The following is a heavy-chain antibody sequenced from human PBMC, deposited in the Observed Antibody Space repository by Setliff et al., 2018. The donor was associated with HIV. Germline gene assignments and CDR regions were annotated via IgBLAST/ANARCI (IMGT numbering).Heavy chain of an antibody. J-gene: IGHJ4*02. V-gene: IGHV4-59*01. D-gene: IGHD5-12*01. Sequence: PSKTLSLTCTVSGASISSYYWSWIRQPPGKGLEWNGYIYSSGSTNYNPSLKRRVTISVDTSKNQFSLKLSSVTAADTAVYYCARAGYKGDLDYWGQGTVVTVSS. CDR1: GASISSYY. CDR2: IYSSGST. CDR3: ARAGYKGDLDY.